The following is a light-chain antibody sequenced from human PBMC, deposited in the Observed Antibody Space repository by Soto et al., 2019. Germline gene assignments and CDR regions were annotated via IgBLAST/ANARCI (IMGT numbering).Light chain of an antibody. Sequence: QSALTQPPSASGSPGQSVTISCTGASSDVGTYKYVSWYQQHPGKAPKLLIYEVSNRPSGVPDRFSGSKSGSTASLTVSGLQAEDXADYYCSSYAGSNNLGLFGGGTKLTVL. CDR2: EVS. J-gene: IGLJ2*01. CDR1: SSDVGTYKY. V-gene: IGLV2-8*01. CDR3: SSYAGSNNLGL.